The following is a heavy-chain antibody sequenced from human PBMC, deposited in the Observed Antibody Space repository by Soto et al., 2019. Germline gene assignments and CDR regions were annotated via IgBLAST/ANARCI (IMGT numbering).Heavy chain of an antibody. J-gene: IGHJ4*02. CDR2: ISQSGNT. Sequence: LSLTCSIYSCSFSGYYWSWIRQPPLKGLEWIGEISQSGNTNYSPSLKSRVSISIDTSKKQFSLNLASVSAADTAVYYCARAPKVSGSSQTRPDFWGQGTLVTVSS. D-gene: IGHD6-6*01. CDR3: ARAPKVSGSSQTRPDF. CDR1: SCSFSGYY. V-gene: IGHV4-34*01.